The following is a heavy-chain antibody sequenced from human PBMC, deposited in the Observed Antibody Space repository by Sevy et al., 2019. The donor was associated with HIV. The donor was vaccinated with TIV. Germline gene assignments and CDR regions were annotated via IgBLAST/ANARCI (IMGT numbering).Heavy chain of an antibody. CDR1: GFTFSSYS. CDR3: ARGDMTTVTKFDF. V-gene: IGHV3-21*01. CDR2: ISSSGSYM. D-gene: IGHD4-17*01. J-gene: IGHJ4*01. Sequence: GGSLRLSCAASGFTFSSYSMNWVRQAPGKGLEWVSSISSSGSYMYYADSVKGRFTISRDNAENSLYLQMNSLRAEDTAFYYCARGDMTTVTKFDFWGQGTLVTVSS.